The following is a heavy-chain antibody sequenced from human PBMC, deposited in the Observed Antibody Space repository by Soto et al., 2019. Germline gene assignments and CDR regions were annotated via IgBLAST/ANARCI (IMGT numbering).Heavy chain of an antibody. D-gene: IGHD3-3*02. CDR3: ARDKDRQQLGGNYYYILDV. CDR2: IMPVFATP. CDR1: GGTFSTSA. J-gene: IGHJ6*02. Sequence: QVQLMQSGAEVKKPGPSVKVSCKASGGTFSTSAISWVRQAPGEGLEWVGGIMPVFATPDYAQKFQGRVTISADESTTTAYLELTSLTTDDTAVYYCARDKDRQQLGGNYYYILDVWGQGTAITVSS. V-gene: IGHV1-69*12.